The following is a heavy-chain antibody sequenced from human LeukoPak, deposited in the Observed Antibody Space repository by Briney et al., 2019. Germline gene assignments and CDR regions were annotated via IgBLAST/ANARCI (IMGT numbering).Heavy chain of an antibody. CDR2: IYYSGTT. CDR1: GDSISSSSYS. V-gene: IGHV4-39*07. CDR3: ARDLRSTVTTSYFDY. J-gene: IGHJ4*02. Sequence: SETLSLTCTVSGDSISSSSYSWGWIRQPPGKGLEWIGSIYYSGTTYYNPSLKSRVTISVDTSKNQFSLKLSSVTAADTAVYYCARDLRSTVTTSYFDYWGQGTLVTVSS. D-gene: IGHD4-17*01.